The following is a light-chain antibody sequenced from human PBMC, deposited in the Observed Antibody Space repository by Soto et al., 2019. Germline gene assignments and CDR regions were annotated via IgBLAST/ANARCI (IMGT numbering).Light chain of an antibody. V-gene: IGKV3-15*01. CDR1: QSFGSD. J-gene: IGKJ1*01. CDR2: GAS. CDR3: QQYNNWPPWT. Sequence: EIVMTQSPATLSVSLGERATISCRASQSFGSDLAWYQQKPGKAPRLLIYGASTRAAGIPARFSGSGSGTDFTLTISSLKSEDFAVYYCQQYNNWPPWTFGQGTKVEIK.